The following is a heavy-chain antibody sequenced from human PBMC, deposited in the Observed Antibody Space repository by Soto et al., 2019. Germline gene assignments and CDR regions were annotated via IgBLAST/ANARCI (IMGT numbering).Heavy chain of an antibody. CDR1: GGSFNTVVYY. V-gene: IGHV4-30-4*02. Sequence: SETLSLTCTVSGGSFNTVVYYWSLIRQSPDKGLEWIGHIHNGGTTYNNPSLTSRVTISLDTSNNQFSLKLSSVSAADTAVYYCARGPSDDKVEYWGQGTLVTVS. CDR3: ARGPSDDKVEY. J-gene: IGHJ4*02. CDR2: IHNGGTT.